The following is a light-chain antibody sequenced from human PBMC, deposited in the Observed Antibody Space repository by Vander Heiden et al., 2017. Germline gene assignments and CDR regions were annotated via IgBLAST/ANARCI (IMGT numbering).Light chain of an antibody. J-gene: IGKJ1*01. CDR1: QSISSY. CDR2: AAS. CDR3: QQSYSILTWT. V-gene: IGKV1-39*01. Sequence: DIQMTQSPPSLSASVGDRVTITCRASQSISSYLNWYQQKPGKAPNLLIYAASSLESGVPSRFSGNESGTNFTLTISSLQAEDFATYYCQQSYSILTWTFGQGTKVEIK.